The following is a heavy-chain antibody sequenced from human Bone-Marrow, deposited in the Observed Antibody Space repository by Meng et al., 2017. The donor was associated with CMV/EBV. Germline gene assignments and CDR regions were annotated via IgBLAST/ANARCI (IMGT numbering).Heavy chain of an antibody. D-gene: IGHD6-6*01. CDR2: ISAYNGNT. J-gene: IGHJ4*02. Sequence: ASVKVSCKASGYTFTSYGISWVRQAPGQGLEWMGWISAYNGNTNYAQKLQGRVAMTTDTSTSTAYMELRSLRSDDTAVYYCARAGGYIEIAARPPEYWGQGTLVTVSS. CDR1: GYTFTSYG. CDR3: ARAGGYIEIAARPPEY. V-gene: IGHV1-18*01.